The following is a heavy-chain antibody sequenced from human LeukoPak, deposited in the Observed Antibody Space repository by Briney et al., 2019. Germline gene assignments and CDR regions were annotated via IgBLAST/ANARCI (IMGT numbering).Heavy chain of an antibody. CDR2: INSDGSST. J-gene: IGHJ4*02. CDR3: ARGFRYFEWCNDY. V-gene: IGHV3-74*01. D-gene: IGHD3-9*01. Sequence: GGSLRLSCAASGFTFSSYWMHWVRQAPGKGLVWVSRINSDGSSTSYADSVKGRFTISRDNVKNTLYLQMNSLRAEDTAVYYCARGFRYFEWCNDYWGQGTLVTVSS. CDR1: GFTFSSYW.